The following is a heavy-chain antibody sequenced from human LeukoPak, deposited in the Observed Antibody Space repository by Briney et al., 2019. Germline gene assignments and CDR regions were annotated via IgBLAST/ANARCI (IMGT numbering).Heavy chain of an antibody. V-gene: IGHV4-59*01. CDR3: ARGGPDCSGGSCYFGPYYYYYYMDV. Sequence: PSETLSLTCSVSGDSISSYYWRCPRQPPGKALEWIGYNYYRGSTNYNPSLKSRVTISVDTSKNQFSLKLSSVTAADTAVYYCARGGPDCSGGSCYFGPYYYYYYMDVWGKGTTVTISS. D-gene: IGHD2-15*01. J-gene: IGHJ6*03. CDR1: GDSISSYY. CDR2: NYYRGST.